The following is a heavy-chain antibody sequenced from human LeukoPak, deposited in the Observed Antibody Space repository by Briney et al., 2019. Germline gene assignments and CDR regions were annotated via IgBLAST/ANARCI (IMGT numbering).Heavy chain of an antibody. Sequence: SVKISCKASGYTFTSYGISWVRQAPGQGLEWMGGFIPNLSMSHYAQKFKARVTITADESTTTVYMELRSLRSEDTAVYYCASTYSGYHYWGQGTLVTVSS. CDR3: ASTYSGYHY. D-gene: IGHD5-12*01. J-gene: IGHJ4*02. V-gene: IGHV1-69*10. CDR1: GYTFTSYG. CDR2: FIPNLSMS.